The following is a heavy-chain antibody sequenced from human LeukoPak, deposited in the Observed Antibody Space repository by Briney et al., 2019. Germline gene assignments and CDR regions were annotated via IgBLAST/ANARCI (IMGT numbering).Heavy chain of an antibody. CDR3: ARKNCSGGSCDAHYYYYYGMDV. CDR2: IYYSGST. J-gene: IGHJ6*02. D-gene: IGHD2-15*01. Sequence: SETLSLTCTVSGGSISSSSYYWGWIRQPPGKGLEWIGSIYYSGSTYYNPSLKSRVTISVDTSKNQFSLKLSSVTAADTAVYYCARKNCSGGSCDAHYYYYYGMDVWGQGTTVTVSS. CDR1: GGSISSSSYY. V-gene: IGHV4-39*01.